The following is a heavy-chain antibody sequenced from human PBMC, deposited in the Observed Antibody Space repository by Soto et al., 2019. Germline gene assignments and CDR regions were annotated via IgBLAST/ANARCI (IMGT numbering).Heavy chain of an antibody. CDR1: GFTFSSYS. Sequence: EVQLVESGGSLVKPGGSLRLSCAASGFTFSSYSMNWLRQAPGKGLEWVSSISSSSSYIYYADSVKGRFTISRANAKNSLYLQMNSLRAEDTAVYYCARDDDSFDYWDQGTLVTVSS. J-gene: IGHJ4*02. CDR2: ISSSSSYI. D-gene: IGHD3-16*01. CDR3: ARDDDSFDY. V-gene: IGHV3-21*01.